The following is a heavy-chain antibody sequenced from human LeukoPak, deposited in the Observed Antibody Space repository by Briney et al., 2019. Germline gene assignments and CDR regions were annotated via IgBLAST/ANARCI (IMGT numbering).Heavy chain of an antibody. V-gene: IGHV4-4*02. J-gene: IGHJ4*02. CDR1: GFPFSSYS. CDR2: IYHSGST. Sequence: GSLRLSCAASGFPFSSYSMTWVRQAPGKGLEWIGEIYHSGSTNYNPSLKSRVTISVDKSMNQFSLKLNSVTAADTAVYYCARGMNGNWYYFDYWGQGTLVTVTS. CDR3: ARGMNGNWYYFDY. D-gene: IGHD1-1*01.